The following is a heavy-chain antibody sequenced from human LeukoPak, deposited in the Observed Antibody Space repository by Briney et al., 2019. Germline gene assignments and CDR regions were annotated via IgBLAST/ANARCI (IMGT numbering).Heavy chain of an antibody. V-gene: IGHV4-59*12. CDR1: GGSISSYY. J-gene: IGHJ6*02. CDR2: IYHSGST. D-gene: IGHD2-2*01. CDR3: ARDMPSRSAYGMDV. Sequence: SETLSLTCTVSGGSISSYYWSWIRQPPGKGLEWIGEIYHSGSTNYNPSLKSRVTISVDKSKNQFSLKLSSVTAADTAVYYCARDMPSRSAYGMDVWGQGTTVTVSS.